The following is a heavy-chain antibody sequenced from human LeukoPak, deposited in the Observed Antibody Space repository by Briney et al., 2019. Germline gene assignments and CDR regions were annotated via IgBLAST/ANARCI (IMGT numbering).Heavy chain of an antibody. CDR1: GGSFSGYY. CDR3: ARDNTQDGYNYNWFDP. D-gene: IGHD5-24*01. V-gene: IGHV4-34*01. Sequence: SETLSLTCAVYGGSFSGYYWSWFRQPPGKGLEWIGEINHSGSTNYNPSLKSRVTISVDTSKNQFSLKLSSATAADTAVYYCARDNTQDGYNYNWFDPWGQGTLVTVSS. J-gene: IGHJ5*02. CDR2: INHSGST.